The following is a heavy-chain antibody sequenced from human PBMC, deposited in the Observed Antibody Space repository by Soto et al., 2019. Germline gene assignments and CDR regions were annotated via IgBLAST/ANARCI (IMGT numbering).Heavy chain of an antibody. J-gene: IGHJ6*02. CDR2: IIPIFGTA. V-gene: IGHV1-69*13. Sequence: GASVKVSCKASGGTFSSYAISWVRQAPGQGLEWMGGIIPIFGTANYAQKFQGRVTITADESTSTAYMELSSLRSEDTAVYYCARAYSSSSRGYYYGMDVWGQGTTVTVSS. CDR3: ARAYSSSSRGYYYGMDV. D-gene: IGHD6-6*01. CDR1: GGTFSSYA.